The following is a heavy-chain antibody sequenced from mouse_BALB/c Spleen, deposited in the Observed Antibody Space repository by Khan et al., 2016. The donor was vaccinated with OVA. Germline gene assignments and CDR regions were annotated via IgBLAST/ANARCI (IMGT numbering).Heavy chain of an antibody. V-gene: IGHV5-6-5*01. Sequence: EVELVESGGGLVKPGGSLKLSCAASGFTFSSYAMSWVRQSPEKRLEWVASINSGGSFYYSDSVRGRFTILRDNASNIPYLQMSSLKSEDAALYYCARGHFYDSSYDYWYFDVWGAGTTVTVSS. D-gene: IGHD1-1*01. J-gene: IGHJ1*01. CDR2: INSGGSF. CDR3: ARGHFYDSSYDYWYFDV. CDR1: GFTFSSYA.